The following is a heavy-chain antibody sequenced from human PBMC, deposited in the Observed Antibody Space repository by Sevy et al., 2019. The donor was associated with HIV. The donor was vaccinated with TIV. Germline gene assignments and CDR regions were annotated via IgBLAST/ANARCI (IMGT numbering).Heavy chain of an antibody. V-gene: IGHV1-18*01. CDR2: ISAYNGNT. J-gene: IGHJ4*02. CDR3: ARVTAVAREYYFDY. Sequence: ASVKVSCKASGYTFTSYGISWVRHAPGQGLEWMGWISAYNGNTNYAQKLQGRVTMTTDTSTSTAYMELRSLRYDDTAVYYCARVTAVAREYYFDYWGQGTLVTVSS. D-gene: IGHD6-19*01. CDR1: GYTFTSYG.